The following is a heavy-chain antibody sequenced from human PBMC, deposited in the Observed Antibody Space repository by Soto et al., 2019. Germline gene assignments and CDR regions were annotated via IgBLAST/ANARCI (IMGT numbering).Heavy chain of an antibody. CDR3: AGDARLPLNWFDP. CDR1: GFTFSSYS. D-gene: IGHD4-17*01. CDR2: ISSTGSTI. Sequence: GSLRLSCAASGFTFSSYSMNWVRQAPGKGLEWVSYISSTGSTIFYADSVKGRFTISRDNAKNSLYLQMNSLRDEDTAVYYYAGDARLPLNWFDPWGQGT. J-gene: IGHJ5*02. V-gene: IGHV3-48*02.